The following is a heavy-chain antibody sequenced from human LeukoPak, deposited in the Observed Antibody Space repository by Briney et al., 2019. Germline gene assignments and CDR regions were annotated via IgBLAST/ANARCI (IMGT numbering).Heavy chain of an antibody. J-gene: IGHJ4*02. CDR1: GGTFSSYA. D-gene: IGHD6-13*01. Sequence: SVKVSCKASGGTFSSYAISWVRQAPGQGLEWMGGIIPIFGTANYAQKFQGRVTITADKSTSTAYMELSSLRSEDTAVYYCARDHPGIAAAGTGYWGQGTLVTVSS. CDR2: IIPIFGTA. CDR3: ARDHPGIAAAGTGY. V-gene: IGHV1-69*06.